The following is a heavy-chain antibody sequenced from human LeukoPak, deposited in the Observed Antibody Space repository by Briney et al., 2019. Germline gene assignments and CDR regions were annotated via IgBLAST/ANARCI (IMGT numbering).Heavy chain of an antibody. CDR3: ARGTPSDSRVHCYFDY. V-gene: IGHV4-34*01. CDR2: INHSGST. J-gene: IGHJ4*02. Sequence: SETLSLTCAVYGGSFSGYYWSWIRQPPGKGLEWIGEINHSGSTNYNPSLKSRVTISVDTSKNQFSLKLSSVTAADTAVYYCARGTPSDSRVHCYFDYWGQGTLVTVSS. CDR1: GGSFSGYY. D-gene: IGHD3-22*01.